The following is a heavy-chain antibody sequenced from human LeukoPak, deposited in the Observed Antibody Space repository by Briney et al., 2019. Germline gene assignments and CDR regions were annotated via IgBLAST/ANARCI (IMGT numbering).Heavy chain of an antibody. CDR1: GGSFSGYY. Sequence: NSSETLSLTCAVYGGSFSGYYWTCIRQAPGKGLEWIGEINHSGTTNYNPSLKSRVTISVDTSKNQFSLKVSSVTAADTAVYYCARSRRSWDAFDIWGQGTMVTISS. CDR2: INHSGTT. CDR3: ARSRRSWDAFDI. D-gene: IGHD1-26*01. V-gene: IGHV4-34*01. J-gene: IGHJ3*02.